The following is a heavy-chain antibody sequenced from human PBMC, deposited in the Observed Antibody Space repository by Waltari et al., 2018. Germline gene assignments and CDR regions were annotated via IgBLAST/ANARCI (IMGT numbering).Heavy chain of an antibody. CDR1: GFTFSGSA. D-gene: IGHD1-26*01. Sequence: EVQLVETGGGVVQPGGSLKLSSTDSGFTFSGSARHWVTSASGKGLEWVGRIRSKANSYATAYAASVKGSFTISRDDSKNTAYLQMNSLKPEDTAVYYCTRPGRVGATLDPWGQGTLVTVSS. J-gene: IGHJ5*02. CDR2: IRSKANSYAT. V-gene: IGHV3-73*01. CDR3: TRPGRVGATLDP.